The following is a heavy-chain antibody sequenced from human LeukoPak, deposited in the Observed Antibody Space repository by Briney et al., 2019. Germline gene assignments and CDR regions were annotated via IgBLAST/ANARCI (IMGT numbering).Heavy chain of an antibody. CDR1: GGSISSSSYY. CDR3: ARLSRSGGSYYPRGY. J-gene: IGHJ4*02. D-gene: IGHD1-26*01. CDR2: IYYSGST. V-gene: IGHV4-39*01. Sequence: SETLSLTCTVSGGSISSSSYYWGWIRQPPGKGLEWIGSIYYSGSTYYNPSLKSRVTISVDTSKNQFSLKLSSVTAADTAVYYCARLSRSGGSYYPRGYWGQGTLVTVSS.